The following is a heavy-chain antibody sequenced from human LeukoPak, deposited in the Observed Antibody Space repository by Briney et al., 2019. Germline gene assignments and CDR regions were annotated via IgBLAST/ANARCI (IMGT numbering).Heavy chain of an antibody. J-gene: IGHJ5*02. CDR1: GGSISNYF. CDR3: ARSIAVAGTWFDP. V-gene: IGHV4-59*01. CDR2: IFYSGST. Sequence: SETLSLTCTVSGGSISNYFWSWIRQPPGKGLEWIGYIFYSGSTNYNPSLKSRVTISVDTSKNQFSLKLSSVTAADTAVYYCARSIAVAGTWFDPWGQGTLVTVSS. D-gene: IGHD6-19*01.